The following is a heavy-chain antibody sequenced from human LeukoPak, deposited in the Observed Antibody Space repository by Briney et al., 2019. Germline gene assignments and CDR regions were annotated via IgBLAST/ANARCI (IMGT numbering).Heavy chain of an antibody. CDR1: GFTFSSYG. J-gene: IGHJ4*02. CDR3: AKDSGDAMIVVASDY. Sequence: GGSLRLSCAASGFTFSSYGMHWVRQAPGKGLEWVAFIRYDGSNKYYADSVKGRFTISRDNSKNTLYLQMNSLGAEDTAVYYCAKDSGDAMIVVASDYWGQGTLVTVSS. CDR2: IRYDGSNK. V-gene: IGHV3-30*02. D-gene: IGHD3-22*01.